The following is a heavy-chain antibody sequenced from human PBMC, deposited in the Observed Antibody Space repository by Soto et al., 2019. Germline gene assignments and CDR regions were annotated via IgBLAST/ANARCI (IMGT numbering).Heavy chain of an antibody. V-gene: IGHV3-64*01. D-gene: IGHD6-13*01. Sequence: EVQLVEPGGGLVQPGGSLRLSCAASGFTFSNYEMHWVRQAPGKGLEYVSGISNNGAHTDYAKSVKGRFTISRDNSENTLYLQMGSLRAEDMALYYCARRGYGSRWPNVYMDVWGKGTTVTVSS. CDR3: ARRGYGSRWPNVYMDV. CDR1: GFTFSNYE. CDR2: ISNNGAHT. J-gene: IGHJ6*03.